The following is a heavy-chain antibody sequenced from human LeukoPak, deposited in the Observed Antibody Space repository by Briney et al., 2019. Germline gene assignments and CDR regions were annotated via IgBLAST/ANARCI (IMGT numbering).Heavy chain of an antibody. D-gene: IGHD3-22*01. CDR3: AKMGWGLYRGYYYLRRAFDI. J-gene: IGHJ3*02. CDR2: ISGSGGTT. V-gene: IGHV3-23*01. Sequence: GGSLRLSCAASGFTFSSYAMSWVRQAPGKGLEWGSAISGSGGTTYYADSVKGRFTISRDNSKTTLHLQINSLRAEDTAVYYCAKMGWGLYRGYYYLRRAFDIWGQGTMVTVSS. CDR1: GFTFSSYA.